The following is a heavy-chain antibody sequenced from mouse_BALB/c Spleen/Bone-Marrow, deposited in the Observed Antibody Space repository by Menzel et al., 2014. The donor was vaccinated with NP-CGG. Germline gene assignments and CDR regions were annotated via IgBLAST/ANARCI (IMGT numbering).Heavy chain of an antibody. CDR1: GFDFSRYW. CDR2: INPDSSTI. J-gene: IGHJ1*01. CDR3: ARPGYYSYQGV. Sequence: EVQGVESGGGLVQPGGSLKLSCAASGFDFSRYWMTWVRQAPGKGLEWIGEINPDSSTINYTPSLKDKFIISRDNAKNTLCLQMSKVRSEDTALYYCARPGYYSYQGVWGAGTTVTVSS. V-gene: IGHV4-1*02. D-gene: IGHD2-12*01.